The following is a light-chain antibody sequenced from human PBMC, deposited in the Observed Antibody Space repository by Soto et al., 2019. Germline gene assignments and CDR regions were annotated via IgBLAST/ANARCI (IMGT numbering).Light chain of an antibody. Sequence: ETVMTYSPGTLSLSRGEIATLSCRASQSVSSSYLAWYQQKPGQAPRLLIYESSNRATGVPARFSGSGSGTDFTLTISSLEPEDFAVHYCQQRSNWPPIFGQATRLEIK. CDR1: QSVSSSY. V-gene: IGKV3D-20*02. CDR2: ESS. J-gene: IGKJ5*01. CDR3: QQRSNWPPI.